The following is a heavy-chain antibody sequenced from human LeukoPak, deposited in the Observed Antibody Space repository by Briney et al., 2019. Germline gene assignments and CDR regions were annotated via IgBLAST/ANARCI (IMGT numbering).Heavy chain of an antibody. D-gene: IGHD1-14*01. Sequence: SETLSLTCAVYGGSFSGYYWSWIRQPPGKGLEWIGEINHSGSTNYNPSLKSRVTISVDTSKNQFSLKLSSVTAADTAVYYCARPRRTIRTGLGYMDVWGKGTTVTISS. CDR1: GGSFSGYY. CDR2: INHSGST. CDR3: ARPRRTIRTGLGYMDV. V-gene: IGHV4-34*01. J-gene: IGHJ6*03.